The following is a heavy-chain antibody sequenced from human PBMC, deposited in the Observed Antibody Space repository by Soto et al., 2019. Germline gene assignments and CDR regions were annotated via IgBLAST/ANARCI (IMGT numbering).Heavy chain of an antibody. J-gene: IGHJ5*02. CDR3: AEWARYCSGDDCRA. CDR2: ISGSGTIT. D-gene: IGHD2-15*01. V-gene: IGHV3-23*01. Sequence: EVQLLESGGGLVQPGGSLRLSCAASGFPFSSRAMSWVRQAPGKGLEWVSAISGSGTITYYADSVKGRFTISRDTSKNTIYLQMNSLRAEDTAVYYCAEWARYCSGDDCRAWGQGTLVTVSS. CDR1: GFPFSSRA.